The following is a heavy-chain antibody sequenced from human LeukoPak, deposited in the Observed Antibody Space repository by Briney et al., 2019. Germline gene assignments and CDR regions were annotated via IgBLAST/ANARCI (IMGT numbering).Heavy chain of an antibody. CDR3: ARDRYCSGRSCYGPPDY. V-gene: IGHV4-39*07. J-gene: IGHJ4*02. D-gene: IGHD2-15*01. CDR1: GDSISSRSYY. Sequence: SETLSLTCTVSGDSISSRSYYWGWIRQPPGKGLEWIGSIYYSEGTYYNPSLKSRVTISIDTSKNKFSLKLNSVTAAETTVYYCARDRYCSGRSCYGPPDYWGQGTLVTVSS. CDR2: IYYSEGT.